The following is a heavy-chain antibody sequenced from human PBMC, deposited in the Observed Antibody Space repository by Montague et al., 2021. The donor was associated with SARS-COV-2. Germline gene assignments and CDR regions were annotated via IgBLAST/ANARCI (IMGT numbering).Heavy chain of an antibody. J-gene: IGHJ4*02. CDR1: GGSISSINW. Sequence: ETLSLTCVVSGGSISSINWWSWVRQPPGKGLEWIGEIYHSGSTNYSPSLKSRVIISVDKSKNQFSLKLSSVTAADTAVYCCARTGYSSGWHSFDYWGQGTLVTVSS. CDR3: ARTGYSSGWHSFDY. D-gene: IGHD6-19*01. V-gene: IGHV4-4*01. CDR2: IYHSGST.